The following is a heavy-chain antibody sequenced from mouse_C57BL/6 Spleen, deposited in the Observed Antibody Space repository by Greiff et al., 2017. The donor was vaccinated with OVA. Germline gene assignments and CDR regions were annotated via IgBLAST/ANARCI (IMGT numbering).Heavy chain of an antibody. CDR1: GYTFTSYW. J-gene: IGHJ2*01. CDR2: IYPSDSET. D-gene: IGHD2-4*01. Sequence: VQLQQSGAELVRPGSSVKLSCKASGYTFTSYWMAWVKQRPGQGLEWIGNIYPSDSETHYNQKFKDKATLTVDKSSSTAYMQLSSLTSEDSAVYYCARDDYDGWYFDYWGQGTTLTVSS. CDR3: ARDDYDGWYFDY. V-gene: IGHV1-61*01.